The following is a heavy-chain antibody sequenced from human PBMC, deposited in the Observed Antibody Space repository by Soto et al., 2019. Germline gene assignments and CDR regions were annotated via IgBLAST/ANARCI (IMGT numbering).Heavy chain of an antibody. CDR3: ARSQGSSTSLEIYYYYYCGRDV. J-gene: IGHJ6*02. Sequence: QVQLVQSGAEVKKPGSSVKVSCKASAGTFSSYAISWVRQAPGQGLEWMGGVIPISETTNYAQKFQGRVTITSDESKSPAYMELSSLRSEDTAVYYCARSQGSSTSLEIYYYYYCGRDVGGQWTTFTVTS. D-gene: IGHD2-2*01. V-gene: IGHV1-69*01. CDR1: AGTFSSYA. CDR2: VIPISETT.